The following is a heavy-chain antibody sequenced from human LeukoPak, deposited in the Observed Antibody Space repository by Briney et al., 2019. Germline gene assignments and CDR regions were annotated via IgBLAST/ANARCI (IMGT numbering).Heavy chain of an antibody. J-gene: IGHJ4*02. Sequence: PSQTLSLTCTVSGGSISSGDYYCSWIRQPPGKGLEWIGYIYYSGSTYYNPSLKSRVTISVVTSKNQFSLKLSSVTAADTAVYYCARWVTAISGYFDYWGQGTLVTVSS. D-gene: IGHD2-21*02. CDR3: ARWVTAISGYFDY. CDR1: GGSISSGDYY. V-gene: IGHV4-30-4*01. CDR2: IYYSGST.